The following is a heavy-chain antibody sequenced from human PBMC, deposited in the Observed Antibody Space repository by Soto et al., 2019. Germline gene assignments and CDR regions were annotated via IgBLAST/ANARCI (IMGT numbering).Heavy chain of an antibody. V-gene: IGHV5-51*01. Sequence: PVESLTISCTVSGYSFSTYCIAWVLQMPGKGLECTGIIYPGDSDTRYSPSFQGQVTISADTSTKTAYLQWSSLKASDTAIYYCARLPQFIWFGALTYRAYYFNYWGPGTMVTVSS. CDR3: ARLPQFIWFGALTYRAYYFNY. CDR1: GYSFSTYC. J-gene: IGHJ4*02. D-gene: IGHD3-10*01. CDR2: IYPGDSDT.